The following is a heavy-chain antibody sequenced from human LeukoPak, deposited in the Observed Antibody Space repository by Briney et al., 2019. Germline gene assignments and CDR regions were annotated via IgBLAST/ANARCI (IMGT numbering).Heavy chain of an antibody. V-gene: IGHV4-39*01. D-gene: IGHD2-2*01. Sequence: SETLSLTCTVSGGSISSSSYYWGWIRQPPGKGLEWIGSIYYSGSTYYNPSLKSRVTISVDTSKNQFSLKLSSVTAADTAVYYCARQGGGYADNWFDPWGQGTLVTVSS. J-gene: IGHJ5*02. CDR3: ARQGGGYADNWFDP. CDR2: IYYSGST. CDR1: GGSISSSSYY.